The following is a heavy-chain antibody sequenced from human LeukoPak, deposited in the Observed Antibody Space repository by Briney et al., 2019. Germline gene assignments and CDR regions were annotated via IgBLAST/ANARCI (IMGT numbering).Heavy chain of an antibody. Sequence: SETLSLTCTVSGGSISSSSYYWGWIRQPPGKGLEWIGSIYYSGSTYYNPSLKSRVTISVDTSKNQFSLKLSSVTAADAAVYYCASTSMVRGVRYYYYGMDVWGQGTTVTVSS. J-gene: IGHJ6*02. CDR1: GGSISSSSYY. CDR3: ASTSMVRGVRYYYYGMDV. CDR2: IYYSGST. D-gene: IGHD3-10*01. V-gene: IGHV4-39*01.